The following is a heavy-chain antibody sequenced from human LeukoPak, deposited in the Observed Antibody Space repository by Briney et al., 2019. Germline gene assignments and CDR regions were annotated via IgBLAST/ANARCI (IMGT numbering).Heavy chain of an antibody. CDR1: GGSISSSSYY. V-gene: IGHV4-39*01. D-gene: IGHD4-17*01. CDR2: IYFSGNT. CDR3: ARQSSDYDYYYYYMDV. Sequence: SETLSLTCIVSGGSISSSSYYWGWIRHPPGRGLEWMGSIYFSGNTYYNPSLKSRVTISVDTSKNQFSLKLSSVTAADTAVYYCARQSSDYDYYYYYMDVWGKGTTVTISS. J-gene: IGHJ6*03.